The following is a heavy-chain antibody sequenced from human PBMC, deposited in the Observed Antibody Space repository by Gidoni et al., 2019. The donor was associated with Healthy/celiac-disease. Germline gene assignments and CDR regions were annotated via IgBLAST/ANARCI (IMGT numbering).Heavy chain of an antibody. CDR3: ARAPVAGYWYFDL. V-gene: IGHV4-4*02. Sequence: VHLQASGPALVKPSGTLSLTCAVSGGSISSSNWWSWVRQPPGKGLEWIGEIYHSGSTNYNPSLKSRVTISVDKSENQFSLKLSSVTAADTAVYYCARAPVAGYWYFDLWGRGTLVTVSS. CDR2: IYHSGST. J-gene: IGHJ2*01. CDR1: GGSISSSNW. D-gene: IGHD6-19*01.